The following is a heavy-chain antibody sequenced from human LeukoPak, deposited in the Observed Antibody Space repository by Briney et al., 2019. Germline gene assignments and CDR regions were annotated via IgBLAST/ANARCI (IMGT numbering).Heavy chain of an antibody. Sequence: ASVKVSCKASGYTFTSNAMDWVRQAPGPGLEWMGWINTNTGNPAYAQGFTGRFVFSLDTSVSTAYLQISTLRAEDTAVYYCARGPYSGMDVWGQGTTVTVSS. CDR2: INTNTGNP. CDR3: ARGPYSGMDV. V-gene: IGHV7-4-1*02. CDR1: GYTFTSNA. D-gene: IGHD4-11*01. J-gene: IGHJ6*02.